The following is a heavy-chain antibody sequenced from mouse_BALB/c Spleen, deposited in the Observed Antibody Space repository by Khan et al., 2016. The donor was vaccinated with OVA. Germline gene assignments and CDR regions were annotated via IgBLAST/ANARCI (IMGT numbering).Heavy chain of an antibody. CDR2: IFPGNVNT. CDR3: TRGDYYVSYSMDY. V-gene: IGHV1S56*01. Sequence: QVQLQQSGPELVQPGASVRISCKASDSTFTNFYIHWLKQRPGQGLEWIGWIFPGNVNTKYNENFKGKATLTADNSSSTAYMLLSSLTSEDSTVYFWTRGDYYVSYSMDYWGQGTSVIVSS. D-gene: IGHD1-1*01. J-gene: IGHJ4*01. CDR1: DSTFTNFY.